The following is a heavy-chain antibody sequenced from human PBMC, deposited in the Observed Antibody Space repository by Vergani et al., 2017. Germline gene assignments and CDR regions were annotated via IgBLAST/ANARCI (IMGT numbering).Heavy chain of an antibody. CDR1: GGSISSGGYY. CDR3: ARRAQLGHRPQYDYYMDG. Sequence: QVKLQESGPGLVKPSQPLSLTCTVSGGSISSGGYYWSWIRQHPGKGLEWIGYIYYSGSTYYNPSLKSRVTISVDTAMNQFSLKLSSVTAADTAVYYCARRAQLGHRPQYDYYMDGWGKXP. CDR2: IYYSGST. D-gene: IGHD6-6*01. V-gene: IGHV4-31*03. J-gene: IGHJ6*03.